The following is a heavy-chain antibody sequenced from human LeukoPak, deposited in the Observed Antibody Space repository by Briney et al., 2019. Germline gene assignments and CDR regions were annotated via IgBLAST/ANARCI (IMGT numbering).Heavy chain of an antibody. D-gene: IGHD4-17*01. J-gene: IGHJ6*03. Sequence: SETLSLTCAVYGGSFSGYYWSWIRQPPGKGLEGSGEINHSGSTNYNPSLKSRVTISVDTSKNQFSLKLSSVTAADTAVYYCARSVTKYYYYYMDVWGKGTTVTVSS. CDR3: ARSVTKYYYYYMDV. CDR1: GGSFSGYY. V-gene: IGHV4-34*01. CDR2: INHSGST.